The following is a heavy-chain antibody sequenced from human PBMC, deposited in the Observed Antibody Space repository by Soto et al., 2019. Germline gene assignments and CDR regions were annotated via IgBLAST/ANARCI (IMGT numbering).Heavy chain of an antibody. D-gene: IGHD2-2*01. V-gene: IGHV1-69*01. CDR2: IIPVSGAA. Sequence: QVQLVQSGAEVKKPGSSVKVSCKASGGTFGSYAFSWVRQAPGQGLEWMGGIIPVSGAAHYAQKFQGRVTITADESTSTAYMELSSLSSQETAVYHCATALGCRSTSCTLDYWGQGTRVIVSS. CDR3: ATALGCRSTSCTLDY. J-gene: IGHJ4*02. CDR1: GGTFGSYA.